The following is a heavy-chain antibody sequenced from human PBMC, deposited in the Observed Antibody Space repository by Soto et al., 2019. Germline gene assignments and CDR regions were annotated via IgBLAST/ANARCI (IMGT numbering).Heavy chain of an antibody. V-gene: IGHV1-18*01. CDR2: ISSNNSET. CDR3: ARRALDY. CDR1: GYTFSSYG. Sequence: AASVKVSCKTSGYTFSSYGVNWVRQAPGQGLEWMGWISSNNSETKYAQKFQGRVTMTKDTSTSTAYMELRSLRSDDTAVYYCARRALDYWGQGTLVTVSS. J-gene: IGHJ4*02.